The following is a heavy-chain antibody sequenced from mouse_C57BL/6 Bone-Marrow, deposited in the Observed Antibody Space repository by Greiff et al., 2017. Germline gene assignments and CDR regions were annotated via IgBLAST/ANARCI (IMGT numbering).Heavy chain of an antibody. D-gene: IGHD2-4*01. CDR2: IDPSDSYT. Sequence: QVQLQQPGAELVMPGASVKLSCKASGYTFTSYWMHWVKQRPGQGLEWIGEIDPSDSYTNYNQKFKGKSTLTVDKSSSTAYMQLSSLTSEDSAVSYCARWGDYDDGFAYWGQGTLVTVSA. V-gene: IGHV1-69*01. CDR3: ARWGDYDDGFAY. J-gene: IGHJ3*01. CDR1: GYTFTSYW.